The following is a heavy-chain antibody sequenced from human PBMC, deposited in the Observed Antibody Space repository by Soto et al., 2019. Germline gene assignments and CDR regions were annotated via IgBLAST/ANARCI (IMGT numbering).Heavy chain of an antibody. J-gene: IGHJ5*02. D-gene: IGHD2-2*02. CDR3: AREGVLVPAAIGWDNWFDP. CDR1: GGSISSGDYY. CDR2: IYYSGST. V-gene: IGHV4-30-4*01. Sequence: SETLSLTCTVSGGSISSGDYYWSWIRQPPGKGLEWIGYIYYSGSTYYNPSLKSRVTISVDTSKNQFSLKLSSVTAADTAVYYCAREGVLVPAAIGWDNWFDPWGQGTLVTVSS.